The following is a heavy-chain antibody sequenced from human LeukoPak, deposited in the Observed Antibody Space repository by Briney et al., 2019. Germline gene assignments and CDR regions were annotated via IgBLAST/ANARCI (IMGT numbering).Heavy chain of an antibody. V-gene: IGHV3-30-3*01. CDR1: GFTFSSYA. Sequence: PGRSLRLSCAASGFTFSSYAMHWVRQAPGKGLEWVAVISYDGSNKYYADSVKGRFTISRDNSKNTLYLQMNSLRAEDTAVYYCARVGGSSSVWGQGTLVTVSS. CDR2: ISYDGSNK. J-gene: IGHJ4*02. D-gene: IGHD6-6*01. CDR3: ARVGGSSSV.